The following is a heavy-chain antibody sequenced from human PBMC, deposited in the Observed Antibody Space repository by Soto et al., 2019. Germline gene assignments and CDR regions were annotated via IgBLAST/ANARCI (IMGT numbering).Heavy chain of an antibody. CDR3: VRGHSGLDI. CDR2: ISGGNTI. V-gene: IGHV3-11*01. D-gene: IGHD5-12*01. Sequence: QVQVVESGGGLVKPGGSLRLSCAGSGSTFSDYYMSWIRQIPGKGLEWISYISGGNTIYYIDSVKGRFTLSRDSAKNSLYLQMDSLRAEDTAVYYCVRGHSGLDIWGQGTMVTVSS. J-gene: IGHJ3*02. CDR1: GSTFSDYY.